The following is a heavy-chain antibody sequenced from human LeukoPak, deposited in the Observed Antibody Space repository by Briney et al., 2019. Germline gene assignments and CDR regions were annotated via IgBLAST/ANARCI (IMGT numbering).Heavy chain of an antibody. V-gene: IGHV1-46*01. D-gene: IGHD6-19*01. Sequence: ASVKVSCKASGYTFTSYYMHWVRQAPGQGLEWMGTINPSGGSTSYAQKFQGRVTMTRDTSTSTVYMELSSLRSEDTAVYYCARADPSGWYYYWGQGTLVTVSS. CDR1: GYTFTSYY. CDR3: ARADPSGWYYY. CDR2: INPSGGST. J-gene: IGHJ4*02.